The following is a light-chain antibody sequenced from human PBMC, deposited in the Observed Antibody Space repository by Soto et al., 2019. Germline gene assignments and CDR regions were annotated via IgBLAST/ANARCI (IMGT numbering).Light chain of an antibody. CDR3: QQYYSSPRT. CDR2: WAS. J-gene: IGKJ1*01. CDR1: QSVLYSSNNKNY. Sequence: DIVMTQSPDSLAVSLGERAIINCKSSQSVLYSSNNKNYLAWYQQKPGQPPKLLIYWASTRESGVPGRFSGSGSGTDFTLTISSLQADDVAVYYCQQYYSSPRTFGQGTKVEIK. V-gene: IGKV4-1*01.